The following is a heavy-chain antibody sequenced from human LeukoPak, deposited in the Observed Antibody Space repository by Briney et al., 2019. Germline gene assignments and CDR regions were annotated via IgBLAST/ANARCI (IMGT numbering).Heavy chain of an antibody. CDR1: GFTFSSYG. Sequence: GGSLRLSCAASGFTFSSYGMHWVRQAPGKGLEWVAFIRYDGSNKYYADSVKGRLTISRDNSKNKLYLQMDSLRPEDTAVYYCAKDPRTGAVSGIFYFDYWGQGTLLTVSS. CDR3: AKDPRTGAVSGIFYFDY. D-gene: IGHD6-19*01. V-gene: IGHV3-30*02. CDR2: IRYDGSNK. J-gene: IGHJ4*02.